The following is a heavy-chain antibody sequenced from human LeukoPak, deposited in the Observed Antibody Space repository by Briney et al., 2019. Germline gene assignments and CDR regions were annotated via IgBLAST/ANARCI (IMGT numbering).Heavy chain of an antibody. CDR1: GGSISSGSYY. CDR2: IYTSGST. Sequence: SQTLSLTCTVSGGSISSGSYYWSWIRQPAGKGLEWIGRIYTSGSTNYNPSLKSRVTISVDTSKNQFSLKLSSVTAADTAVYYCARVHMLGDWFDPWGQGTLVTVSS. CDR3: ARVHMLGDWFDP. D-gene: IGHD3-10*02. V-gene: IGHV4-61*02. J-gene: IGHJ5*02.